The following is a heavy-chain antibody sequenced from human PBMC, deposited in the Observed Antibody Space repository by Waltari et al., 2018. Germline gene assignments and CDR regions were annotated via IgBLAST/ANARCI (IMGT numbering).Heavy chain of an antibody. J-gene: IGHJ6*03. CDR3: ARVEYSSSSPGYYYYYMDV. CDR2: IIPIFGTA. V-gene: IGHV1-69*01. D-gene: IGHD6-6*01. CDR1: GGTFSSYA. Sequence: QVQLVQSGAEVKKPGSSVKVSCKASGGTFSSYAICRVRQAPGQRHEWMGGIIPIFGTANYAQKFQGRVTITADESTSTAYMELSSLRSEDTAVYYCARVEYSSSSPGYYYYYMDVWGKGTTVTVSS.